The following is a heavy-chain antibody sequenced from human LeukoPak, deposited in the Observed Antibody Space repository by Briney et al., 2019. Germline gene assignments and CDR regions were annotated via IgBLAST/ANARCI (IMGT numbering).Heavy chain of an antibody. CDR2: LSGSGGST. CDR3: AKRRGLELLYYYYMDV. Sequence: GGSLRLSCAASGFTFSSYAMTWVRQAPGEGLECVSALSGSGGSTYFADSVKGRFTISRDNSKNTLYLQMNSLRAEDTAVYYCAKRRGLELLYYYYMDVWGKGTTVTVSS. J-gene: IGHJ6*03. D-gene: IGHD1-7*01. CDR1: GFTFSSYA. V-gene: IGHV3-23*01.